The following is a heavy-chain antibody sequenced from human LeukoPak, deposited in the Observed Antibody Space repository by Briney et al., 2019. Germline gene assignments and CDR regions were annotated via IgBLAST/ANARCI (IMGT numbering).Heavy chain of an antibody. V-gene: IGHV1-2*02. CDR1: GYTFTGYY. Sequence: ASVKVSCKASGYTFTGYYMHWVRQAPGQGLEWMGWINPNSGGTNYAQRFQGRVTMTRDTSISTAYMELSRLRSDDTAVYYCARTRVGELHRFFDYWGQGTLVTVSS. CDR2: INPNSGGT. D-gene: IGHD3-10*01. J-gene: IGHJ4*02. CDR3: ARTRVGELHRFFDY.